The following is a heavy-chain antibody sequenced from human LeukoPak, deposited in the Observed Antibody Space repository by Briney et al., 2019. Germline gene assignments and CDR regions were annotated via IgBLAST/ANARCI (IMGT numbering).Heavy chain of an antibody. Sequence: SVKVSCKASGGTFSSYAISWVRQAPGQGLEWMGGIIPIFGTANYAQKFQGRVTITADKSTSTAYMELSSLRSEDTAVYYCASGALGYCSGGSCYSSYYYYMDVWGKGTTVTVSS. V-gene: IGHV1-69*06. CDR1: GGTFSSYA. J-gene: IGHJ6*03. D-gene: IGHD2-15*01. CDR2: IIPIFGTA. CDR3: ASGALGYCSGGSCYSSYYYYMDV.